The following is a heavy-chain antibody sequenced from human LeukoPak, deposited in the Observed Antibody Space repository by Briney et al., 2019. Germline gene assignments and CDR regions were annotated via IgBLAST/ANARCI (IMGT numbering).Heavy chain of an antibody. CDR1: GFTVSSNY. Sequence: GGSLRLSCAASGFTVSSNYMSWVRQAPGKGLEWVSVIYSGGSTYYADSVKGRFTISRDNSKNTLYLQMNSLRAEDTAVYYCAKAFHGNDFWSSYPSPFDYWGQETLVTVSS. D-gene: IGHD3-3*01. J-gene: IGHJ4*02. CDR2: IYSGGST. CDR3: AKAFHGNDFWSSYPSPFDY. V-gene: IGHV3-66*01.